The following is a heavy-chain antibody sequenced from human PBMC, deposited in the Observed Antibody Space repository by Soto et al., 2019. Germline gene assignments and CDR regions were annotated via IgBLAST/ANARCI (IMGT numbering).Heavy chain of an antibody. Sequence: GESLKISCKGSGYSFTSYWIGWVRQMPGKGLEWMGIIYPGDFDTRYSPSFQGQVTISADKSISTAYLQWSSLKASDTAMYYCARHGPIRIAAAGTEGGNYYGMDVWGQGTTVTVSS. J-gene: IGHJ6*02. CDR2: IYPGDFDT. D-gene: IGHD6-13*01. V-gene: IGHV5-51*01. CDR3: ARHGPIRIAAAGTEGGNYYGMDV. CDR1: GYSFTSYW.